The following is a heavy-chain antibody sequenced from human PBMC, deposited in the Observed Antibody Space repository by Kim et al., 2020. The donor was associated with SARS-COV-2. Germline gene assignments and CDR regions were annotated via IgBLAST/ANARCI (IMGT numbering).Heavy chain of an antibody. V-gene: IGHV3-9*01. CDR3: AKNHKLRFLEWLSFGGYFDY. CDR1: GFTFGDYA. Sequence: GGSLRLSCAASGFTFGDYAMHWVRQAPGKGLEWVSGISWNSGSIGYADSVQGRFNISRDNAKNYLYLQMNSLRVEDTAMYYCAKNHKLRFLEWLSFGGYFDYWGQGTLVTVSS. J-gene: IGHJ4*02. D-gene: IGHD3-3*01. CDR2: ISWNSGSI.